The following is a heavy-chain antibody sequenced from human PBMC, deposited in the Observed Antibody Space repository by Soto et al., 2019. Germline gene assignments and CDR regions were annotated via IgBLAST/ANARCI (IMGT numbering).Heavy chain of an antibody. CDR2: ITGNGAVT. J-gene: IGHJ3*01. V-gene: IGHV3-23*01. CDR3: GKDPNGDYFGTFDF. Sequence: EVQFLESGGGVVRPGGSLRLSCVASGLSFDNYAMTWVRQSPGKGLEWLACITGNGAVTSYTDSVRGRFTISRDNSKNTLYLQMGSLRAVDTAVYYCGKDPNGDYFGTFDFWGQGTTVTVSS. CDR1: GLSFDNYA. D-gene: IGHD4-17*01.